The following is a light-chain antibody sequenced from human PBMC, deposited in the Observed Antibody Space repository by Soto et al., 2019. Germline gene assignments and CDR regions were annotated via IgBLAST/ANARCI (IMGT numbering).Light chain of an antibody. J-gene: IGLJ2*01. Sequence: SYELTQPLSVSVALGQTAKITCGGNDIGSKDVHWYQQKPGQAPVLVIFRSNNRPSGIPERFSGSNSGNPATLTISRAQAGDEADYYCHVWDSSTVIFGGGTKLTVL. CDR3: HVWDSSTVI. CDR2: RSN. V-gene: IGLV3-9*01. CDR1: DIGSKD.